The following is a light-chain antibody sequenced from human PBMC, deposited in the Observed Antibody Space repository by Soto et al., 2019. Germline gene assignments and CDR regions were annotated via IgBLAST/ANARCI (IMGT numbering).Light chain of an antibody. Sequence: EIVLTQSPGTLSLSPGERVTLSCRASQRVSSSYLAWYQQKPGQAPRLLIYNASSRATGIPDRFSGSGSGTDFTLTISRLEPEDFAVYYCQQYGSPPDTFGQGTKVEI. CDR2: NAS. V-gene: IGKV3-20*01. CDR1: QRVSSSY. J-gene: IGKJ1*01. CDR3: QQYGSPPDT.